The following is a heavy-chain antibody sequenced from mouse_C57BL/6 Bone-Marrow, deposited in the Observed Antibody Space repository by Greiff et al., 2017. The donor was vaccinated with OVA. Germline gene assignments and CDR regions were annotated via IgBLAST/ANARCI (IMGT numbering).Heavy chain of an antibody. CDR1: GFSLTSYG. CDR3: ARGSYYGSSLFY. Sequence: QVQLQQSGPGLVQPSQSLSITCTVSGFSLTSYGVHWVRQSPGKGLEWLGVIWSGGSTDYNAAFISRLSISKDNSKSQVFFKMNSLQADDTAIYYCARGSYYGSSLFYWGQGTTLTVSS. CDR2: IWSGGST. J-gene: IGHJ2*01. V-gene: IGHV2-2*01. D-gene: IGHD1-1*01.